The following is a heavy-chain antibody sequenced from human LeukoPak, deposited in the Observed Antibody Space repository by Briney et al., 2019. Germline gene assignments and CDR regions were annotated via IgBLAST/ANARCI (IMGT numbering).Heavy chain of an antibody. J-gene: IGHJ3*02. Sequence: SETLSLTCTVSGGSISSYYWSWIRQPPGKGLEWIGYIYYSGSTNYNPSLKSRVTISVDTSKNQFSLKLSSVTAADTAVYYCARGYSSGWYQTQGAFDIWGQGTMVTVSS. V-gene: IGHV4-59*08. D-gene: IGHD6-19*01. CDR3: ARGYSSGWYQTQGAFDI. CDR2: IYYSGST. CDR1: GGSISSYY.